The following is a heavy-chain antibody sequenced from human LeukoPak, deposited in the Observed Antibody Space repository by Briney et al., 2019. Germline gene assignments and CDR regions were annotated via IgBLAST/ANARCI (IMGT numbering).Heavy chain of an antibody. Sequence: GGSLRLSCAASGFTFSTYWMHWVRQAPGEGLVWVSHINGDGRNTNYADSVKGRFTISRDNAKNTLYLQMNSLRAEDTALYYCAKDIGNYLYYGMDVWGQGTTVTVSS. CDR2: INGDGRNT. D-gene: IGHD1-26*01. CDR3: AKDIGNYLYYGMDV. CDR1: GFTFSTYW. V-gene: IGHV3-74*01. J-gene: IGHJ6*02.